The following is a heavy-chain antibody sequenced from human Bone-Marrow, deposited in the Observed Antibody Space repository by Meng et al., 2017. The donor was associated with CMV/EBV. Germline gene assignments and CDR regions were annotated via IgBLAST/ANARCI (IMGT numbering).Heavy chain of an antibody. CDR1: GGSGSSGSYY. V-gene: IGHV4-61*01. Sequence: SGGSGSSGSYYWSWIRQPPGKGLEWIGYIYYSGSTNYNPSLKSRVTISVDTSKNQFSLKLSSVTAADTAVYYCARDHGSSSGYFDYWGQGTLVTVSS. D-gene: IGHD6-6*01. J-gene: IGHJ4*02. CDR3: ARDHGSSSGYFDY. CDR2: IYYSGST.